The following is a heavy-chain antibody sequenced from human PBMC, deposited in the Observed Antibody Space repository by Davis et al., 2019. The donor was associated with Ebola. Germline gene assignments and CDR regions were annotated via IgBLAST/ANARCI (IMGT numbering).Heavy chain of an antibody. J-gene: IGHJ4*02. Sequence: PGGSLRLSCAASGFTFSSYSMSWVRQAPGKGLEWVSAISGSGGSTYYADSVKGRFTISRDNSKNTLYLQMNSLRAEDTAVYYCAKEKYQLFHPGWVYWGQGTLVTVSS. CDR3: AKEKYQLFHPGWVY. CDR2: ISGSGGST. CDR1: GFTFSSYS. D-gene: IGHD2-2*01. V-gene: IGHV3-23*01.